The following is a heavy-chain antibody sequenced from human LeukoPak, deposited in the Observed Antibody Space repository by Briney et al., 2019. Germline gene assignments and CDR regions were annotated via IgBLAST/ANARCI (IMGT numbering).Heavy chain of an antibody. V-gene: IGHV1-69*13. CDR1: GGTFISYA. J-gene: IGHJ4*02. CDR2: IIPIFGTA. CDR3: AGAGQYYYDSSGYYPFSFDY. Sequence: SVKVSCKASGGTFISYAISWVRQAPGQGLEWMGGIIPIFGTANYAQKFQGRVTITADESTSTAYMELSSLRSEDTAVYYCAGAGQYYYDSSGYYPFSFDYWGQGTLVTVSS. D-gene: IGHD3-22*01.